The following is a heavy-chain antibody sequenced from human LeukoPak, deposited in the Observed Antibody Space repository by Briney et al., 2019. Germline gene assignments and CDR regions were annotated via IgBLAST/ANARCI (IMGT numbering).Heavy chain of an antibody. CDR1: GYTFTSNY. Sequence: ASVKVSCKAFGYTFTSNYMHWVRQAPGQGPEWMGVISPSGGSTTYAQKFQGRVTIIADKSTSTAYMEVNSLRSEDTAVYYCADSSGSVWGKGTTVTVSS. D-gene: IGHD3-22*01. V-gene: IGHV1-46*01. CDR3: ADSSGSV. J-gene: IGHJ6*04. CDR2: ISPSGGST.